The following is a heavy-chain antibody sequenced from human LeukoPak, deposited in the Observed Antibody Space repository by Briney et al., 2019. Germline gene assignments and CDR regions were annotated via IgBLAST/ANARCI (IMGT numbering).Heavy chain of an antibody. CDR3: VKDGHGMDV. CDR1: GGSFSGYY. CDR2: INHSGST. D-gene: IGHD2-8*01. Sequence: SEALSLTCAVYGGSFSGYYWSWIRQPPGKGLEWIGEINHSGSTNYNPSLKSRVTMSVETSKNQMSLKLTSVTAADTAVYYCVKDGHGMDVWGQGTTVTVSS. J-gene: IGHJ6*02. V-gene: IGHV4-34*01.